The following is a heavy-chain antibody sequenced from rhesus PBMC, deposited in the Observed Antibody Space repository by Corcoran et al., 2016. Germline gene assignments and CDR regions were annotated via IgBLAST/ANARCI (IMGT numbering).Heavy chain of an antibody. J-gene: IGHJ4*01. D-gene: IGHD2-21*01. CDR1: GFTLRNSW. CDR3: TTDRILRWS. V-gene: IGHV3-30*02. CDR2: SKTKGDGETI. Sequence: EVQLVESGGGLVQPGGPLRLSWVASGFTLRNSWMNWVLQAPGKGLEWIARSKTKGDGETIDYAASVRGRFSISRDDSQSTLYLQMNSLTTEDTAVYYCTTDRILRWSWGQGVLVAVSS.